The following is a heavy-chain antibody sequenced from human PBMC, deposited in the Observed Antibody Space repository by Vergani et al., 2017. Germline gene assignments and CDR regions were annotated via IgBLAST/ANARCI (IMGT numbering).Heavy chain of an antibody. CDR2: ISYDGSNK. CDR3: ARDSQQLGDAFDI. Sequence: QVQLVESGGGVVQPGRSLRLSCAASGFTFSSYAMHWVRQAPGKGLEWVAVISYDGSNKYYADSVKGRFTISRDNSKNTLYLQMNSLRAEDTAVYYCARDSQQLGDAFDIWGQGTMVTVSS. J-gene: IGHJ3*02. V-gene: IGHV3-30-3*01. D-gene: IGHD6-13*01. CDR1: GFTFSSYA.